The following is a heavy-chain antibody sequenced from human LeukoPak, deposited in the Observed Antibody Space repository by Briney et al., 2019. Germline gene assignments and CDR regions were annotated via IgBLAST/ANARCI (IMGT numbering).Heavy chain of an antibody. CDR1: RVSVRRYA. Sequence: GCAQRLPRAASRVSVRRYAMHWVRQRAGKGLAWVASISYDGSNEYYADSVKGRFTISRDNSKNTVYLQMNSLRVEGTALCYCARRGGEVVATYNWFDPWGQGTLVSVFS. CDR2: ISYDGSNE. J-gene: IGHJ5*02. D-gene: IGHD2-15*01. V-gene: IGHV3-30*04. CDR3: ARRGGEVVATYNWFDP.